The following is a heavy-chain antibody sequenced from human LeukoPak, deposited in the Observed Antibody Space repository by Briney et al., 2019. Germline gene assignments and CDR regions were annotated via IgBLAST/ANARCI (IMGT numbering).Heavy chain of an antibody. CDR3: ARKSAIRRTSEFDY. CDR2: INPNSGGT. D-gene: IGHD2-2*01. Sequence: ASVKVSCKASGYTLTGYYMNWVRQAPGQGLEWMGWINPNSGGTNYAQKIQGRVTMTSDTSISTAYMELSSLRSDDTAVYYCARKSAIRRTSEFDYWGQGTLVTVSS. V-gene: IGHV1-2*02. CDR1: GYTLTGYY. J-gene: IGHJ4*02.